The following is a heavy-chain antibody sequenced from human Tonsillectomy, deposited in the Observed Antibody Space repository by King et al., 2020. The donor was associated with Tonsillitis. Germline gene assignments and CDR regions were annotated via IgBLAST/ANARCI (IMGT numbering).Heavy chain of an antibody. Sequence: VQLVESGGGLVKPGGSLRLSCAASGFTFSTYSMHWVRQAPGKGLEWVSSISSGSSYIYYADSLKGRFTISRDNAKNSLYLQMNSLRVEDTDVYYCARECSSTSCYGPLGAFDIWGQGTMVTVSS. CDR1: GFTFSTYS. CDR3: ARECSSTSCYGPLGAFDI. J-gene: IGHJ3*02. CDR2: ISSGSSYI. D-gene: IGHD2-2*01. V-gene: IGHV3-21*01.